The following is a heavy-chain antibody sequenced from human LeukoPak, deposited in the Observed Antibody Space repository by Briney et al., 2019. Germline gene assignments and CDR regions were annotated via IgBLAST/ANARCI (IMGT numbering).Heavy chain of an antibody. CDR1: GFTFDDYA. CDR2: ISWNSGSI. V-gene: IGHV3-9*01. J-gene: IGHJ3*02. D-gene: IGHD1-14*01. CDR3: AKDTRNSADALDI. Sequence: GGSLRLSCAASGFTFDDYAMHWVRQAPGKGLEWVSGISWNSGSIGYADSVKGRFTISRDNAKNSLYLQMNSLRAEDTALYYCAKDTRNSADALDIWGQGTMVTVS.